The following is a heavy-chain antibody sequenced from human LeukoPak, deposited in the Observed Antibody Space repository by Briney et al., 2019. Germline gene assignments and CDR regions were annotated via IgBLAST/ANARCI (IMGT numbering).Heavy chain of an antibody. CDR1: GFTFSSYW. CDR3: AKDDAWLQYGN. CDR2: ISPNGVIT. D-gene: IGHD5-24*01. V-gene: IGHV3-23*01. J-gene: IGHJ4*02. Sequence: GGSLRLSCAASGFTFSSYWMHWVRQAPGKGLEWVSGISPNGVITYYADSVKGRFTTSRDNSKGTVYLQMNSLRPEDTAVYYCAKDDAWLQYGNWGRGTLVTVSS.